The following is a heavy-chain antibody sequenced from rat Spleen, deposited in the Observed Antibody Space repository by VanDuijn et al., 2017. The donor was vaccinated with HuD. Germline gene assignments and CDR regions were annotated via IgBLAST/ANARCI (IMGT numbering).Heavy chain of an antibody. Sequence: EVQLVESGGGLVQPGRSLKLSCAASGFTFSNYGMAWVRQAPTKGLEWVATISYDGSSTYYRDSVKGRFTISRDNAKSTLYLQMDSLRSEDTATYYCARQHYSSYNYFDYWGQGVMVTVSS. CDR3: ARQHYSSYNYFDY. CDR1: GFTFSNYG. CDR2: ISYDGSST. V-gene: IGHV5-29*01. D-gene: IGHD1-2*01. J-gene: IGHJ2*01.